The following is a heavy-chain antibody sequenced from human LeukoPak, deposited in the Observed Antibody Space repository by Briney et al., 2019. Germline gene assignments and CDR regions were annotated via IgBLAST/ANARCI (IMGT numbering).Heavy chain of an antibody. CDR1: GFTFSTYA. Sequence: GGSLRLSCAASGFTFSTYAMSWVRQAPGKGLAWVASVKSDGAGTHYADSVKGRFTISRDNAKNSLYLQMNSLRAEDTAVYYCARSSGWYTGFDYWGQGTLVTVSS. CDR3: ARSSGWYTGFDY. J-gene: IGHJ4*02. V-gene: IGHV3-23*01. CDR2: VKSDGAGT. D-gene: IGHD6-19*01.